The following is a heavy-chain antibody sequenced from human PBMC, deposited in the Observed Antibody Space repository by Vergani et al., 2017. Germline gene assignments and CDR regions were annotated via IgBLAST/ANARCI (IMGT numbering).Heavy chain of an antibody. Sequence: EVQLLESGGGLAQPGGSLRLSCAASGFVFDEYALHWVRQSPGKGLEWVSGISWNRGKIAYADSVKGRFTISRDTAKKSLYLQMNNLRSDDTAVYFCARVAPSNSEVTPTAFDVWGQGTMVTVSS. CDR2: ISWNRGKI. CDR3: ARVAPSNSEVTPTAFDV. D-gene: IGHD1-1*01. CDR1: GFVFDEYA. V-gene: IGHV3-9*01. J-gene: IGHJ3*01.